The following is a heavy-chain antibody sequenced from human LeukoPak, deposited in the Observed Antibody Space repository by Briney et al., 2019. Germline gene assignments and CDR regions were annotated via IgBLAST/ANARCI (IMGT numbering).Heavy chain of an antibody. J-gene: IGHJ4*02. V-gene: IGHV1-8*01. CDR3: ARGLRVVVPAAFYYFDY. D-gene: IGHD2-2*01. CDR1: GYTFTSYD. CDR2: MNPNSGNT. Sequence: GASVKVSCKASGYTFTSYDINWVRQATGQGLEWMGWMNPNSGNTGYAQKFQGGVTMTRNTSISTAYMELSSLRSEDTAVYYCARGLRVVVPAAFYYFDYWGQGTLVTVSS.